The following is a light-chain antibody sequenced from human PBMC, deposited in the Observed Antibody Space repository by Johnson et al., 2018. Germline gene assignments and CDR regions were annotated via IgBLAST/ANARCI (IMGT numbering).Light chain of an antibody. CDR2: ENN. CDR3: GTWDSSLSAGKV. J-gene: IGLJ1*01. V-gene: IGLV1-51*02. Sequence: QSVLTQPHSVSAAPGQKVTISCSGSSSNIGNNYVSWYQQLPGTAPKLLIYENNKRPSGIPDRFSGSKSGTSATLGITGLQTGDEADYYCGTWDSSLSAGKVFGTATKVTVL. CDR1: SSNIGNNY.